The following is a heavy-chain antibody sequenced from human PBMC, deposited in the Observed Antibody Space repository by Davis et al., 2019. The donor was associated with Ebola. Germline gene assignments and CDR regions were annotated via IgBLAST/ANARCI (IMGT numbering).Heavy chain of an antibody. D-gene: IGHD3-10*01. CDR1: GGTFSSYA. V-gene: IGHV1-69*13. CDR3: ARDKSVWTVQGVIIGPVSDYGMDV. J-gene: IGHJ6*02. Sequence: AASVKVSCKASGGTFSSYAISWVRQAPGQGLEWMGGIIPIFGTANYAQKFQGRVTITADESTSTAYMELSSLRSEDTAVYYCARDKSVWTVQGVIIGPVSDYGMDVWGQGTTVTVSS. CDR2: IIPIFGTA.